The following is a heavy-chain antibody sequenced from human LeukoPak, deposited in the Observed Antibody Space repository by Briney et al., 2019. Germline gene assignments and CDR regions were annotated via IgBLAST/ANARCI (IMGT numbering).Heavy chain of an antibody. CDR2: IYYSGST. CDR1: GGSISSYY. V-gene: IGHV4-59*01. D-gene: IGHD3-22*01. Sequence: PSETLSLTCTVSGGSISSYYWSWIRQPPGKGLEWIGYIYYSGSTNYNPSLKSRVTISVDTSKNQFSLNLSSVTAADTAMYYCARDRSPEGYYDSSHWDYYHGMDVWGQGTTVTVSS. J-gene: IGHJ6*02. CDR3: ARDRSPEGYYDSSHWDYYHGMDV.